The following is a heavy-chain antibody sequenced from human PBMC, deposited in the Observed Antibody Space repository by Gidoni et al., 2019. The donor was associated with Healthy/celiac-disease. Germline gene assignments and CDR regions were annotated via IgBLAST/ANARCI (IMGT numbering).Heavy chain of an antibody. D-gene: IGHD2-21*02. J-gene: IGHJ6*02. Sequence: EVQLLESGEGLVQPGGSLRLSCAASGFTFSSYAMSWLRQAPGKGLEWVSAISGSGGSTYYEDSVKGRFTISRDNSKNTLYLQMNSLRAEDTAVYYCAKNLAYCGGDCYSGYYYGMDVWGQGTTVTVSS. CDR3: AKNLAYCGGDCYSGYYYGMDV. CDR2: ISGSGGST. V-gene: IGHV3-23*01. CDR1: GFTFSSYA.